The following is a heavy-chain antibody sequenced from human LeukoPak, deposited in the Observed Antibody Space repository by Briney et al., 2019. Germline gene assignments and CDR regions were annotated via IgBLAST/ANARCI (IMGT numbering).Heavy chain of an antibody. J-gene: IGHJ3*02. CDR3: AKRVVGATTWGAFDI. D-gene: IGHD1-26*01. Sequence: PGESLRLSCAASGFTFSSYGMHWVRQAPGKGLEWVAVISYDGCNKYYADSVKGRFTISRDNSKNTLYLQMNSLRAEDTAVYYCAKRVVGATTWGAFDIWGQGTMVTVSS. V-gene: IGHV3-30*18. CDR1: GFTFSSYG. CDR2: ISYDGCNK.